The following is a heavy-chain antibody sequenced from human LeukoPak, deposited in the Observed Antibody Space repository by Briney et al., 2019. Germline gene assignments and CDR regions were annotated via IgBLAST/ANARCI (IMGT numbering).Heavy chain of an antibody. CDR2: IRNEAYGGTI. J-gene: IGHJ5*01. V-gene: IGHV3-49*04. CDR3: TRDLGDHCGHTSCYDAFVDP. D-gene: IGHD2-2*01. CDR1: GFTFGDHT. Sequence: GGSLRLSCTASGFTFGDHTMNWVRQAPGKGLEWVGFIRNEAYGGTIQYAPSVKGRFSISRDDSKSIAYLHMNSLKAEDTAVYFCTRDLGDHCGHTSCYDAFVDPWGQGTLVTVSS.